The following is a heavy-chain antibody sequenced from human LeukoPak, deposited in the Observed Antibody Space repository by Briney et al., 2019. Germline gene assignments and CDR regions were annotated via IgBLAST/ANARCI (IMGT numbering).Heavy chain of an antibody. CDR3: AKLGAAMVGHYYYYGMDV. CDR2: ISGTGGST. V-gene: IGHV3-23*01. CDR1: GFTFTSYA. D-gene: IGHD5-18*01. Sequence: GGSLRLSCAAAGFTFTSYAISSVRQAPGKGLECVSAISGTGGSTYYADSVKSLFNISRDNSKYTLYLQMNSLRAEDTAVYHCAKLGAAMVGHYYYYGMDVWGQGTTVTVSS. J-gene: IGHJ6*02.